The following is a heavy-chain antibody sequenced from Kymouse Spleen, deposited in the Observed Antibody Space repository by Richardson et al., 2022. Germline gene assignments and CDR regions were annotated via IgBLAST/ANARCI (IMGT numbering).Heavy chain of an antibody. V-gene: IGHV4-39*01. J-gene: IGHJ6*02. Sequence: QLQLQESGPGLVKPSETLSLTCTVSGGSISSSSYYWGWIRQPPGKGLEWIGSIYYSGSTYYNPSLKSRVTISVDTSKNQFSLKLSSVTAADTAVYYCARHVGAKTHYYGMDVWGQGTTVTVSS. CDR3: ARHVGAKTHYYGMDV. CDR1: GGSISSSSYY. CDR2: IYYSGST. D-gene: IGHD1-26*01.